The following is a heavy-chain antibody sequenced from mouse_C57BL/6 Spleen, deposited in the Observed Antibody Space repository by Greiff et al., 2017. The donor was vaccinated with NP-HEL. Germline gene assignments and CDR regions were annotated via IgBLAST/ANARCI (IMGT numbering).Heavy chain of an antibody. J-gene: IGHJ4*01. CDR1: GYTFTSYW. Sequence: VQLQQPGAELVRPGTSVKLSCKASGYTFTSYWMHWVKQRPGQGLEWIGVIDPSDSYTNYNQKFKGKATLTVDTSSSTAYMQLSSLTSEDSAVYYCARSVADGYPFYAMDYWGQGTSVTVSS. CDR2: IDPSDSYT. CDR3: ARSVADGYPFYAMDY. D-gene: IGHD2-3*01. V-gene: IGHV1-59*01.